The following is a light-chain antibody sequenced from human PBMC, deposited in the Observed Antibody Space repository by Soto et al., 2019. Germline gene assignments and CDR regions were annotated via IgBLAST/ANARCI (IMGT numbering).Light chain of an antibody. CDR3: QQYSISKWT. V-gene: IGKV3-20*01. CDR1: QSLDNRH. J-gene: IGKJ1*01. CDR2: GAS. Sequence: EIVLTQSPGTLSLSPGERATLSCRASQSLDNRHLAWYQHKPGQTPRVLIYGASNRATGIPVRFSGSGYGTDFTLTISRLEPEDFAVYYCQQYSISKWTFGQGTKVEMK.